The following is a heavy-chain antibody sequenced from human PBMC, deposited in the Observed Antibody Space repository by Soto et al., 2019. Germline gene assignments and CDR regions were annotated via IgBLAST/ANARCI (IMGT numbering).Heavy chain of an antibody. D-gene: IGHD6-19*01. V-gene: IGHV3-66*01. Sequence: EVQLVESGGGLVQPGGSLRLSCAASGFTVSSNYMSWVRQAPGKGLEWVSVIYSGGSTYYADSVKGRFTISRDNSKNTLYLQMNSLRAEDTAVYYCARDLAAGYSSGWYLYFQHWGQGTLVTVSS. CDR1: GFTVSSNY. CDR3: ARDLAAGYSSGWYLYFQH. CDR2: IYSGGST. J-gene: IGHJ1*01.